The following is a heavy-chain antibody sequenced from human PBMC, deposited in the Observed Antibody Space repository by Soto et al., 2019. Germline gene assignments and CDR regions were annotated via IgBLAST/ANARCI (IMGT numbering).Heavy chain of an antibody. J-gene: IGHJ3*02. Sequence: GASVKVSCKASGGTFSSYAISWVRQAPGQGLEWMGGTIPIFGTANYAQKFQGRVTITADESTSTAYMELSSLRSEDTAVYYCASGVDSSSWYEAWDAFDIWGQGTMVTVSS. D-gene: IGHD6-13*01. CDR3: ASGVDSSSWYEAWDAFDI. CDR1: GGTFSSYA. V-gene: IGHV1-69*13. CDR2: TIPIFGTA.